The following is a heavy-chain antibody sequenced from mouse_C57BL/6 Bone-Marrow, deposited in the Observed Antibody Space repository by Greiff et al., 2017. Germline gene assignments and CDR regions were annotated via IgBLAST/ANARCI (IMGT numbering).Heavy chain of an antibody. V-gene: IGHV5-6*01. Sequence: EVQLQESGGDLVKPGGSLKLSCAASGFTFSSYGMSWVRQTPDKRLAWVATISSGGSYTYYPDSVKGRFTISRDNAKNALYLQMSSLKSEDTALYDCAIYGSIRFAYWGQGTLVTVSA. D-gene: IGHD1-1*01. CDR3: AIYGSIRFAY. CDR1: GFTFSSYG. J-gene: IGHJ3*01. CDR2: ISSGGSYT.